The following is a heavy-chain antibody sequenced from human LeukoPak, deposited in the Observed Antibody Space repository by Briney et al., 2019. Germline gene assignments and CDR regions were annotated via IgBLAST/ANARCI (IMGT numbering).Heavy chain of an antibody. CDR3: ARDRKITFGGVIVIPYYFDY. CDR2: ISSSHSTI. J-gene: IGHJ4*02. D-gene: IGHD3-16*02. CDR1: GFRFNDYY. V-gene: IGHV3-11*04. Sequence: GGSLRLSCAASGFRFNDYYMSWIRQAPGKGLEWIGYISSSHSTIYYADSMKGRFTISRDNAENTLYLQMINLRAEDTAVYYCARDRKITFGGVIVIPYYFDYWGQGTLVTVTS.